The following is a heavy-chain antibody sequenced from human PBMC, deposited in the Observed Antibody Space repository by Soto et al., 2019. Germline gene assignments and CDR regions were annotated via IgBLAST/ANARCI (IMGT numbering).Heavy chain of an antibody. Sequence: GASVKVSCKASENTFSTYSLHWVRQAPGQGLEWMGVINPTTTTTTDAQKFQGRVTMTRDTSTSTVFLELSSLRSGDTAVYYCARDQSWHDMVWWFEPWGQGTLVTVSS. V-gene: IGHV1-46*03. J-gene: IGHJ5*02. D-gene: IGHD1-1*01. CDR2: INPTTTTT. CDR1: ENTFSTYS. CDR3: ARDQSWHDMVWWFEP.